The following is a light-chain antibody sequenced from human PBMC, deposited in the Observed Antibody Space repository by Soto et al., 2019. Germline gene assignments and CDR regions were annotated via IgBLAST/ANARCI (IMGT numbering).Light chain of an antibody. V-gene: IGKV1-6*01. CDR3: LQDYNYAWT. CDR1: QDIGNK. J-gene: IGKJ1*01. Sequence: ASQMTQSPSSLSASVGDRVTITCRASQDIGNKLGWFQQKPGKAPELLIYAAYNLQSGVPSRFSGSRSGTDFTLTISSLQPEDSATYYCLQDYNYAWTFGQGTKVEIK. CDR2: AAY.